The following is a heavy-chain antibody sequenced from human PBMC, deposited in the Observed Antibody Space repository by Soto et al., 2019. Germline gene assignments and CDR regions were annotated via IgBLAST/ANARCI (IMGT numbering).Heavy chain of an antibody. CDR2: IYYSGST. Sequence: PSETLSLTCTVPGGSISSGDYYWSWIRQPPGKGLEWIGYIYYSGSTYYNPSLKSRVTISVDTSKNQFSLKLSSVTAADTAVYYCARGAGYCSSTSCYFGWFDPWGQGTLVTVSS. CDR3: ARGAGYCSSTSCYFGWFDP. V-gene: IGHV4-30-4*01. CDR1: GGSISSGDYY. J-gene: IGHJ5*02. D-gene: IGHD2-2*01.